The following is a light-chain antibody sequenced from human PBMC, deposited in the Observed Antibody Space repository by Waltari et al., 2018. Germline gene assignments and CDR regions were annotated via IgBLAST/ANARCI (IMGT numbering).Light chain of an antibody. CDR2: DAS. V-gene: IGKV3-11*01. CDR3: HLRSNWRYT. J-gene: IGKJ2*01. CDR1: QGVTMY. Sequence: EIVLTQSPAILSLSPGERATLSCRPSQGVTMYLSWYQLKPGQAPRLLIYDASNRATGIPTRFSGSGSGTDFTLTISSLEPDDFAVYFCHLRSNWRYTFGQGTKLEIK.